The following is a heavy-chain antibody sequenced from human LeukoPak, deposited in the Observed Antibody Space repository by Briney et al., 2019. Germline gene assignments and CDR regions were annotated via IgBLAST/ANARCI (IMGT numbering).Heavy chain of an antibody. CDR2: IRGGGGSA. CDR3: ARDPNGDYIGAFDM. J-gene: IGHJ3*02. Sequence: GGSLRLSCTASGFTFSAYAMMWVRQAPGKGPEWVSAIRGGGGSAFYADSVKGRFTISRDNSKYTLFLQMNSLRAEDTTVYYCARDPNGDYIGAFDMWGPGTMVTVSS. V-gene: IGHV3-23*01. CDR1: GFTFSAYA. D-gene: IGHD4-17*01.